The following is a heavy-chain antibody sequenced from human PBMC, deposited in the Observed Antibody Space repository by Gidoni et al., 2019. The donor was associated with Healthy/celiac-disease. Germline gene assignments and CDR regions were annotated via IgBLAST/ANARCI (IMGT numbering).Heavy chain of an antibody. J-gene: IGHJ4*02. D-gene: IGHD2-21*01. CDR2: INTCDSYT. Sequence: EVEQLQSGAEVKGPGEAMRGGCMGSGYSFTSYWFSRVREMPGKCLEWMGRINTCDSYTNSIPSFQSLVTISADKSICPALLQLSSLKASDTSRYYCARQGDCYNFLLVYWGQGTLVTVSS. CDR1: GYSFTSYW. V-gene: IGHV5-10-1*03. CDR3: ARQGDCYNFLLVY.